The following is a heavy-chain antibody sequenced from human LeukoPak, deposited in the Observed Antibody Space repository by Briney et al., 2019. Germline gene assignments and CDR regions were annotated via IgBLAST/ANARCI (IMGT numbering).Heavy chain of an antibody. J-gene: IGHJ6*03. CDR3: ARDHRVGYYYYYYMDV. V-gene: IGHV4-59*01. CDR1: GGSISSYY. CDR2: IYYSGST. Sequence: SETLSLTCTVSGGSISSYYWSWIRQPPGKGLEWIGYIYYSGSTNYNPSLKSRVTISVDTSKNQFSLKLSSVTAADTAVYYCARDHRVGYYYYYYMDVWGKGTTVTVSS. D-gene: IGHD1-14*01.